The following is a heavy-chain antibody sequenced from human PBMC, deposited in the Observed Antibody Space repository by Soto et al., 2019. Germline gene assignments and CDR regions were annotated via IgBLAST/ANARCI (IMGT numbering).Heavy chain of an antibody. J-gene: IGHJ5*02. CDR3: ARGYESGYTFGHDL. V-gene: IGHV1-18*04. D-gene: IGHD3-3*01. Sequence: VQLVQSAPEVKRPGASVKVSCKTSGFTFTSYPFSWVRQAPGQGLEWLAWVHPYEGTTKVAHQFRDRLTVTTDTSAATVFMELTRLTSDDTAVYFCARGYESGYTFGHDLWGQGTLVTVSS. CDR1: GFTFTSYP. CDR2: VHPYEGTT.